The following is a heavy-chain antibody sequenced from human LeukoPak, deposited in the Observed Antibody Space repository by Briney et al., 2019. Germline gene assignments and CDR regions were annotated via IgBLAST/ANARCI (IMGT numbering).Heavy chain of an antibody. Sequence: SSETLSLACTVSGGSISSSSYYWGWIRQPPGKGLEWIGSIYYSGSTYYNPSLKSRVTISVDTSKNQFSLKLSSVTAADTAVYYCARDLITKELFDYWGQGTLVTVSS. D-gene: IGHD3-22*01. CDR2: IYYSGST. CDR1: GGSISSSSYY. CDR3: ARDLITKELFDY. J-gene: IGHJ4*02. V-gene: IGHV4-39*07.